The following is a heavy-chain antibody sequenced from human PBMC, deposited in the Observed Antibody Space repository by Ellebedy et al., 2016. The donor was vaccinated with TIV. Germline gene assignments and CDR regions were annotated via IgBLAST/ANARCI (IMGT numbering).Heavy chain of an antibody. J-gene: IGHJ4*02. D-gene: IGHD6-6*01. V-gene: IGHV4-61*01. CDR2: IYNYVST. CDR1: GTPVNSGSYY. Sequence: MPSETLSLTCTVSGTPVNSGSYYWSSIRPSPGKGLEWIAYIYNYVSTDYSPSLESPVTISVETSKNQFSLNLTSVTAADTAVYYCARGRGIVARRSLYIDFWGQGTVVTVSS. CDR3: ARGRGIVARRSLYIDF.